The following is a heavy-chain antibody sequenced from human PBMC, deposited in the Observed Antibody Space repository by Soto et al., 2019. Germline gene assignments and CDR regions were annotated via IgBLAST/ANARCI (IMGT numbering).Heavy chain of an antibody. Sequence: ASGKVSCKVSGYTLTELAMHWVRQAPGKGLEWMGGFDPEDGETIYAQKFQGRVTMTEDTSTDTAYMELSSLRSEDTAVYYCATVPRENPPYSPAFDYWGQGTQVTVSS. J-gene: IGHJ4*02. D-gene: IGHD2-21*01. CDR3: ATVPRENPPYSPAFDY. CDR2: FDPEDGET. V-gene: IGHV1-24*01. CDR1: GYTLTELA.